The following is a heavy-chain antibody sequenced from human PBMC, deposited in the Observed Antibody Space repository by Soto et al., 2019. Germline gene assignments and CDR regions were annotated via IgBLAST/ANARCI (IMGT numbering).Heavy chain of an antibody. Sequence: GASVKVSCKASGYTFTSYGISWVRQAPGQGLEWMGWISAYNGNTNYAQKLQGRVTMTTDTSTSTAYMELRSLRSDDTAVYYCARGVDGPDLQYYYDSSGYPRLDYYYGMDVWGQGTTVTVSS. J-gene: IGHJ6*02. CDR3: ARGVDGPDLQYYYDSSGYPRLDYYYGMDV. D-gene: IGHD3-22*01. V-gene: IGHV1-18*01. CDR1: GYTFTSYG. CDR2: ISAYNGNT.